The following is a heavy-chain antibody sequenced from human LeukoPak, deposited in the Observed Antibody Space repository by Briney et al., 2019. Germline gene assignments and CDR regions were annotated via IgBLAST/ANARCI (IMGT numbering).Heavy chain of an antibody. V-gene: IGHV4-34*01. CDR1: GGSFSGYY. D-gene: IGHD2-2*01. J-gene: IGHJ4*02. CDR3: ARGLLAI. Sequence: SETLSLTCAVYGGSFSGYYWSWIRQPPGKGLEWIGEINHSGSTNYNPSLKSRVTTSVDTSKNQFSLKLSSVTAADTAVYHCARGLLAIWGQGTLVTVSS. CDR2: INHSGST.